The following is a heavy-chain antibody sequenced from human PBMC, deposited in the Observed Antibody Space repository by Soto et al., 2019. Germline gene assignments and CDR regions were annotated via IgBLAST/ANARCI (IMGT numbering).Heavy chain of an antibody. CDR1: GFSFTNYA. D-gene: IGHD2-2*01. J-gene: IGHJ6*02. CDR3: AGAYCSGTTCYGLYGMDV. V-gene: IGHV3-23*01. Sequence: GSLRLSCAASGFSFTNYAMHWVRQASGKGLEWVSSMSGSGGGTYYADSVKGRFTISRDNSKNTLFLQMNSLRAEDTALYYCAGAYCSGTTCYGLYGMDVWGQGTTVTVSS. CDR2: MSGSGGGT.